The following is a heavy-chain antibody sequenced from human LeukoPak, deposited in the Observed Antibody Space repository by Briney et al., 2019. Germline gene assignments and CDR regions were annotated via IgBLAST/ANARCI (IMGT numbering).Heavy chain of an antibody. CDR2: INHSGST. CDR3: ARGQLSGPFDY. J-gene: IGHJ4*02. CDR1: GGSFSGYY. Sequence: PSETLSLTCAVYGGSFSGYYWSWIRQPPGKGLEWIGEINHSGSTNYNPSLKSRVTISVDTSKNQFPLKLSSVTAADTAVYYCARGQLSGPFDYWGQGTLVTVSS. V-gene: IGHV4-34*01. D-gene: IGHD5-18*01.